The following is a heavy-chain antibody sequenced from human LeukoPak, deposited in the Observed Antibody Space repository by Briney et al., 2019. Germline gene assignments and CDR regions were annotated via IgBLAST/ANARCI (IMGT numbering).Heavy chain of an antibody. D-gene: IGHD2-15*01. J-gene: IGHJ3*02. Sequence: GGSLRLSCAASGFTFSSYWMHWIRQAPGKGLVWVSRIHSDGSSTGYADSVKGRFTISRDNAKNTLYLQMNSLRAEDTAVYYCATGSGHAFDIWGQGTTVTVSS. CDR2: IHSDGSST. CDR3: ATGSGHAFDI. V-gene: IGHV3-74*01. CDR1: GFTFSSYW.